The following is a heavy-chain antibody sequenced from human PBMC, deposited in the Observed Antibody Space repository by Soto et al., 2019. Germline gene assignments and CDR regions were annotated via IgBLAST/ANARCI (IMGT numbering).Heavy chain of an antibody. CDR2: IDPSDSYT. CDR1: GYSFTSYW. V-gene: IGHV5-10-1*01. CDR3: ASRFDYGDYYYYGMDV. Sequence: GESLKISCKGSGYSFTSYWISWVRQMPGKGLEWMGRIDPSDSYTNYSPSFQGHVTISADKSISTAYLQWSSLKASGTAMYYCASRFDYGDYYYYGMDVWGQGTTVTVSS. J-gene: IGHJ6*02. D-gene: IGHD4-17*01.